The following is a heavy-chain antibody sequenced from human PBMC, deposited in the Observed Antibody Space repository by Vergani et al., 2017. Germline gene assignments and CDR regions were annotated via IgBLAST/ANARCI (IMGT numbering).Heavy chain of an antibody. CDR3: ARGTDGPLDWFDP. Sequence: EVQLVESGGGLVQPGGSLRLSCAASGFTFSSYWMSWVRQAPGKGLEWVANIKQDGSEKYYVDSVKGRFTISRDNAKNSLYLQMNSLRAEDTAVYYGARGTDGPLDWFDPWGQGTLVTVSS. CDR2: IKQDGSEK. D-gene: IGHD3-16*02. V-gene: IGHV3-7*01. J-gene: IGHJ5*02. CDR1: GFTFSSYW.